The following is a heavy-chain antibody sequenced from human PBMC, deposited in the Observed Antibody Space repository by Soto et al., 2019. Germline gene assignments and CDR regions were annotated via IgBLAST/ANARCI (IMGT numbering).Heavy chain of an antibody. Sequence: SETLSLTCAVYGGSFRGYYWTWIRKPPGKGLEWIGEIDHSGSTNYNPSLKSRVTISVDTSKNQFSLKLASVTAADTAVYYCARVEYTYNYRGLDYWGQGTLVTVSS. CDR1: GGSFRGYY. D-gene: IGHD3-16*01. V-gene: IGHV4-34*01. CDR2: IDHSGST. CDR3: ARVEYTYNYRGLDY. J-gene: IGHJ4*02.